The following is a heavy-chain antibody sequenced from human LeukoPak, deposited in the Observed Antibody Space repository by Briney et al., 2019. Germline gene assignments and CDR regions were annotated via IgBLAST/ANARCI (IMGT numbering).Heavy chain of an antibody. J-gene: IGHJ4*02. V-gene: IGHV3-7*04. D-gene: IGHD1-14*01. Sequence: GGSLRLSCAASGFTFNSYWMTWVRQAPGKGLEWVASIKQDGSEKYYVDSVKGRFTVSRDNAKNSLYLQMDSPGAEDTAVYYCARARYNTRGLFDSWGQGTLVTVSS. CDR1: GFTFNSYW. CDR2: IKQDGSEK. CDR3: ARARYNTRGLFDS.